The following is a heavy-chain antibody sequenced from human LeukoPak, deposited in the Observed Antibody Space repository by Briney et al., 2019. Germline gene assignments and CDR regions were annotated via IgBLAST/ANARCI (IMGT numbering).Heavy chain of an antibody. CDR1: GFTLKYYA. CDR3: ARDSGATVTTLWPYYYYGMDV. V-gene: IGHV3-23*01. J-gene: IGHJ6*02. D-gene: IGHD4-17*01. Sequence: GGSLRLSCAASGFTLKYYAMNWVRQAPGKGLEWVSGISGSGDVTDHAESVKGRFTISRDNSKNTLYLQMNSLRAEDTAVYYCARDSGATVTTLWPYYYYGMDVWGQGTTVTVSS. CDR2: ISGSGDVT.